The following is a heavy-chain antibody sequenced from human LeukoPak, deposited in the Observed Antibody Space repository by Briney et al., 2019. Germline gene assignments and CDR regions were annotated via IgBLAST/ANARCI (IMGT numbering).Heavy chain of an antibody. CDR1: GFTFSSYA. Sequence: GGSPRLSCAASGFTFSSYAMSWVRQAPGKGLEWVSGVTGSGGTTYYADSVKGRFTVSRDNSKNTLYLQMNSLRAEDTAVYYCARDLAYYYYMDVWGKGTTVTVSS. CDR2: VTGSGGTT. CDR3: ARDLAYYYYMDV. J-gene: IGHJ6*03. V-gene: IGHV3-23*01.